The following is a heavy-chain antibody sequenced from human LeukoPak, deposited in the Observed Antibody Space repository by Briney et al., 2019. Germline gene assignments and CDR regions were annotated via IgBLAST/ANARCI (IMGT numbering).Heavy chain of an antibody. J-gene: IGHJ3*02. CDR1: GFIFSTYA. CDR3: AKVYADYGADAFDI. V-gene: IGHV3-23*01. D-gene: IGHD4-17*01. Sequence: GGSLRLSCAPSGFIFSTYAMGWVRQAPGKGLEWVSTSRGSGGITYYADSVKGRFTISRDQSKNTLYLQMNSLRVEDTAIYYCAKVYADYGADAFDIWGQGTLVTVSS. CDR2: SRGSGGIT.